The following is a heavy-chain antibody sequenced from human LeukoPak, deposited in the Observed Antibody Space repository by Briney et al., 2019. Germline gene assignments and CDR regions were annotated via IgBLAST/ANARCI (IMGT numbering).Heavy chain of an antibody. J-gene: IGHJ4*02. D-gene: IGHD4-11*01. CDR2: IYPGDSDT. Sequence: GESLKISCKGSGYTFTGYWIGWVRQTPGKGLEWMGIIYPGDSDTRYSPSLQGQVTISADTSINTAFLHWSSLKASDTAMYFCARAPTSLSNPYYFDYWGQGALVTVSS. V-gene: IGHV5-51*01. CDR1: GYTFTGYW. CDR3: ARAPTSLSNPYYFDY.